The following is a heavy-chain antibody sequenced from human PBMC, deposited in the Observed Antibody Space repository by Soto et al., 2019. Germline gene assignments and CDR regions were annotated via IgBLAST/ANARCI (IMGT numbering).Heavy chain of an antibody. Sequence: SETLSLTCAVYGGSFSGYFWSWIRQPPGKGLEWIGEINHSGSTSYNPSLKSRVTISVDTSKNQFSLKLSSVTAADTAVYYCARDERYFDPWGQGTLVTVSS. D-gene: IGHD1-20*01. V-gene: IGHV4-34*01. J-gene: IGHJ5*02. CDR1: GGSFSGYF. CDR2: INHSGST. CDR3: ARDERYFDP.